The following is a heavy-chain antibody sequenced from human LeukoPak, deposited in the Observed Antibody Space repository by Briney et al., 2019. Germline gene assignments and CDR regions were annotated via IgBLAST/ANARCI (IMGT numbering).Heavy chain of an antibody. Sequence: GASLRLSCAASGLTFTSYAMTWVRQAPGKGLEWVSAISGGGASTYYADPLKGRFTISRDNSENTLYLQMSSLRAEDTAVYYCAKARVRGVILPFDYWGQGALVTVSS. CDR2: ISGGGAST. D-gene: IGHD3-10*01. CDR1: GLTFTSYA. V-gene: IGHV3-23*01. J-gene: IGHJ4*02. CDR3: AKARVRGVILPFDY.